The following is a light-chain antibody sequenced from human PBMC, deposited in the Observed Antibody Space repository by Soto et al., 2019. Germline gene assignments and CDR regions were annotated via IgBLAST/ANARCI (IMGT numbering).Light chain of an antibody. J-gene: IGLJ3*02. Sequence: QSVLTQPPSASGTPGQRVTISCSGSSSNIGSNTVNWYQQLPGTAPKLLIYSNIHRPSGVPDRFSGSKSGTSASLAISGLQSEDVADYYCAAWDDSLNGGLFGGGTKLTVL. CDR1: SSNIGSNT. CDR3: AAWDDSLNGGL. CDR2: SNI. V-gene: IGLV1-44*01.